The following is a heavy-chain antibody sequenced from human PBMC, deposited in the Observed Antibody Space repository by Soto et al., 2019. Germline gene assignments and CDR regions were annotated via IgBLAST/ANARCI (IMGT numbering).Heavy chain of an antibody. CDR2: IKSKTDGGTT. D-gene: IGHD2-2*01. CDR1: GFTFSNAW. J-gene: IGHJ4*02. V-gene: IGHV3-15*01. CDR3: TTDVVGSTSSYYFDY. Sequence: KTGGSLRLSCAASGFTFSNAWMSWVRQAPGKGLEWVGRIKSKTDGGTTDYAAPVKGRFTISRDDSKNTLYLQMNSLKTEDTAVYYCTTDVVGSTSSYYFDYWGQGTLVTVSS.